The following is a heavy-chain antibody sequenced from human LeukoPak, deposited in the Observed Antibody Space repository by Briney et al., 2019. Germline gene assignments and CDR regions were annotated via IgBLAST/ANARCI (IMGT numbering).Heavy chain of an antibody. Sequence: SETLSLTCTVSGASVSSASYWTWIRQPPGKGVEWIAHIYNGVNTNYNPSLKSRVTISVDTSKNQFSLRLNSVTAADTAVYYCAGSRAFNSGAFDPWGQGSLVTVSS. CDR1: GASVSSASY. CDR2: IYNGVNT. V-gene: IGHV4-61*01. J-gene: IGHJ5*02. D-gene: IGHD1-26*01. CDR3: AGSRAFNSGAFDP.